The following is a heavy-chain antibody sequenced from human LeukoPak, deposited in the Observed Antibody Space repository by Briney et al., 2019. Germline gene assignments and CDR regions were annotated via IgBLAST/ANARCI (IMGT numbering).Heavy chain of an antibody. Sequence: ASVKVSCKASGYTFTSYAMHWVRQAPGQRLEWMGWINAGNGNTKYSQKFQGRVTITRDTSASTAYMELSSLRSEDTAVYCCARDLGLLWFGEWGNWFDPWGQGTLVTVSS. D-gene: IGHD3-10*01. CDR1: GYTFTSYA. CDR2: INAGNGNT. J-gene: IGHJ5*02. CDR3: ARDLGLLWFGEWGNWFDP. V-gene: IGHV1-3*01.